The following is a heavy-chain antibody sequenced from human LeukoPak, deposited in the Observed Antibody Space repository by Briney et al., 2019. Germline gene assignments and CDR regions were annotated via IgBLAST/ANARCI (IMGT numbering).Heavy chain of an antibody. V-gene: IGHV4-34*01. Sequence: SETLSLTCAVYGGSFSGYYWSWIRQPPEKGLEWIGEINHSGSTNYNPSLKSRVTISVDTSKNQFSLKLSSVTAADTAVYYCARVEMATIRDAFDIWGQGTMVTVSS. CDR1: GGSFSGYY. CDR2: INHSGST. CDR3: ARVEMATIRDAFDI. D-gene: IGHD5-24*01. J-gene: IGHJ3*02.